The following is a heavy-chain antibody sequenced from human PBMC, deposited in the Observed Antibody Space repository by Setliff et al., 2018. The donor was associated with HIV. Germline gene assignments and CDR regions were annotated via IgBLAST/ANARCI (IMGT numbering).Heavy chain of an antibody. Sequence: ASVKVSCKASGYTFTTSDITWVRQAPGQGLEWLGWISPYNGHTNFAQKFQGRVTMTTDTATSTAYMEAWSRRSHDTAVYYCARTDYGGNSGGNYFDYWGQGSLFTVSS. CDR3: ARTDYGGNSGGNYFDY. J-gene: IGHJ4*02. CDR2: ISPYNGHT. D-gene: IGHD4-17*01. CDR1: GYTFTTSD. V-gene: IGHV1-18*01.